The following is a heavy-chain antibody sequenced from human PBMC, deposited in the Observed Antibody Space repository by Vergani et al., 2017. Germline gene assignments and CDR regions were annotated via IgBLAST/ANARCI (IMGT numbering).Heavy chain of an antibody. V-gene: IGHV1-69-2*01. CDR2: VDPEDGET. J-gene: IGHJ6*02. D-gene: IGHD4-17*01. CDR1: GYIFTDHY. Sequence: EVQLVQSGAEVKKPGATMKISCKVSGYIFTDHYMHWVKQAPGKGLEWMGPVDPEDGETIYAEKFKGRVTIAADTSTDTAHLELSSLRSEDTAVYYCATPQTVTTGGMEVWGQGTTVIVSS. CDR3: ATPQTVTTGGMEV.